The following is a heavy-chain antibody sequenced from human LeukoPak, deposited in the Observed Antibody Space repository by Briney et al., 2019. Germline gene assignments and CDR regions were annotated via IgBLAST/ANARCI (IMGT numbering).Heavy chain of an antibody. CDR3: ARMSVVAATVFYYYYGMDV. J-gene: IGHJ6*02. V-gene: IGHV1-8*01. CDR1: GYTFTSYD. D-gene: IGHD2-15*01. Sequence: ASVKVSCKASGYTFTSYDINWVRQATGQGLEWMGWMNPNSGNTGYAQKFQGRVTMTRNTSISTAYMELSSLRSEDTAVYYCARMSVVAATVFYYYYGMDVWGQGTTVTVSS. CDR2: MNPNSGNT.